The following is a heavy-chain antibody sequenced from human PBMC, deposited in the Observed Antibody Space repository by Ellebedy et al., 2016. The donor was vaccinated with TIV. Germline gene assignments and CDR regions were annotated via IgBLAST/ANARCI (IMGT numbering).Heavy chain of an antibody. J-gene: IGHJ4*02. CDR2: TSAYNGTT. Sequence: AASVKVSCKASGYSFTSYGISWVRQAPGQGLEWLGWTSAYNGTTNYAQKLQGRVTMTTDTSTSTAYMELRSLRSDDTAVYYCGIDGGQGVGAVGYWGQGTLVTVSS. V-gene: IGHV1-18*01. D-gene: IGHD1-26*01. CDR3: GIDGGQGVGAVGY. CDR1: GYSFTSYG.